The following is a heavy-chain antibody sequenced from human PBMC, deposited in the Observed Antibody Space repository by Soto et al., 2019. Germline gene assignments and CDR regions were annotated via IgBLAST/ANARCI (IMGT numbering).Heavy chain of an antibody. V-gene: IGHV3-23*01. D-gene: IGHD5-18*01. CDR3: AKRAIQLWLSSH. CDR2: ISDSGSST. Sequence: PGGSLRLSCTASGFTFSSYAMSWVRQAPGKGLEWVSAISDSGSSTYYADSVKGRFTISRDNSNNTLYLQMNSLRAEDTAVYYCAKRAIQLWLSSHWGQGTLVTVSS. CDR1: GFTFSSYA. J-gene: IGHJ1*01.